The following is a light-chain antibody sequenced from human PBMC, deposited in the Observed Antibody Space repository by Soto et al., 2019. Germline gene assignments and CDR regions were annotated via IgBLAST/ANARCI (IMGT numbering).Light chain of an antibody. V-gene: IGKV4-1*01. CDR2: WAS. CDR3: QPYYATPWT. Sequence: DIVMTQSPDSLAVSLGERATINCKSSQSVLYSSNNKNYLTWYQHKPGQPPKLLIYWASTRESGVPDRFSGSWSGTDFTLTISSLQVEDVAVYCCQPYYATPWTFGQGTMVEIK. J-gene: IGKJ1*01. CDR1: QSVLYSSNNKNY.